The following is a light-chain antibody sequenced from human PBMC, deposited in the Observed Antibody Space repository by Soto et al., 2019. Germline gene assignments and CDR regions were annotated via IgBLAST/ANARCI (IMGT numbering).Light chain of an antibody. J-gene: IGKJ5*01. CDR1: QSVGSS. CDR3: QQYNNWPIT. Sequence: EIGMTQSPGTLSVSPGERATLSCRASQSVGSSLAWYQQKPGQAPRLLIYGASTRATGIPPTFSGSGSGTEFTLIISSLHSEDFAVYYCQQYNNWPITFGQGTRLEIK. V-gene: IGKV3-15*01. CDR2: GAS.